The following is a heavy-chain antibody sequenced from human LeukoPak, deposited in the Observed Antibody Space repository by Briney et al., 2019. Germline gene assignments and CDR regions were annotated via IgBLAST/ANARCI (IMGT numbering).Heavy chain of an antibody. D-gene: IGHD6-13*01. CDR2: ISAYNGNT. J-gene: IGHJ5*02. V-gene: IGHV1-18*01. CDR3: ARLKRGIGAAGTSLRGWFDP. Sequence: EASVKVSCKASGYTFTSYGISWVRQAPGQGLEWMGWISAYNGNTNYAQKLQGRVTMTTDTSTSTAYMELSSLRSEDTAVYYCARLKRGIGAAGTSLRGWFDPWGQGTLVTVSS. CDR1: GYTFTSYG.